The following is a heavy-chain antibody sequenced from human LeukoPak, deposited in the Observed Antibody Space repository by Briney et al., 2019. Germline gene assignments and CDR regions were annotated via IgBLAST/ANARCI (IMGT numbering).Heavy chain of an antibody. V-gene: IGHV4-39*07. CDR3: VRDDYGDYTRRFDP. J-gene: IGHJ5*02. Sequence: PSETLSLTCTVSGGSISSSRYYWGWIRQPPGKGLEWIASISYSGSSYHNPSLKSRVTISVDTSKNQVSLQLSSVTAADTAVYYCVRDDYGDYTRRFDPWGQGTLVTVSS. CDR1: GGSISSSRYY. D-gene: IGHD4-17*01. CDR2: ISYSGSS.